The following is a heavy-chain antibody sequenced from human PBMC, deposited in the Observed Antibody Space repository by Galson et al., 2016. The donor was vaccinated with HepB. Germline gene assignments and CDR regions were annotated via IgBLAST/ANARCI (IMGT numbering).Heavy chain of an antibody. J-gene: IGHJ4*02. Sequence: SLRLSCAASGFGLGGNAMTWVRQAPGKGLEWVAGIEGSNDNTHYADSVKGRFTISRDKSKNTLDLQMKTLRAEDAAVYFCAKDLLGWSFDYWGQGALVSVSS. CDR1: GFGLGGNA. D-gene: IGHD2-15*01. CDR3: AKDLLGWSFDY. V-gene: IGHV3-23*01. CDR2: IEGSNDNT.